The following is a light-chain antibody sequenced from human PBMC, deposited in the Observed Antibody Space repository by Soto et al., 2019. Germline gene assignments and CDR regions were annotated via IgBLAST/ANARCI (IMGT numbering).Light chain of an antibody. CDR1: QGISSY. CDR2: AAS. Sequence: IQMTQSPCSVSSSLGDIVTITFRASQGISSYLAWYQQKPGKAPKLLIYAASTLQSGVPSRFSGSGSGTDFTLTISCLQSEDFATYYCQQYYSYPITFGQGTRLEIK. J-gene: IGKJ5*01. V-gene: IGKV1-8*01. CDR3: QQYYSYPIT.